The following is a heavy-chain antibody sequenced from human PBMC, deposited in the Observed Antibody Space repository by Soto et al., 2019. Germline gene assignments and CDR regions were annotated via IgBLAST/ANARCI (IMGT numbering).Heavy chain of an antibody. Sequence: ASVKVSCKPSGYTFTAYYIHWVRQAPGQGLEWMGWVDPNSGGTRDAQNFQGRVTMTRDTSTSTVYMELNWLRSDDTAFYYCAKDTGPNWGQGTLVTVSS. CDR2: VDPNSGGT. J-gene: IGHJ4*02. V-gene: IGHV1-2*02. CDR3: AKDTGPN. CDR1: GYTFTAYY.